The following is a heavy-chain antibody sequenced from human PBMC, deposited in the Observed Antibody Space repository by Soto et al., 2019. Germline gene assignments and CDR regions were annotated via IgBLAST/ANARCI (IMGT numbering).Heavy chain of an antibody. CDR2: IYYSGST. V-gene: IGHV4-31*03. CDR3: AIVAGDYGDVLFDY. D-gene: IGHD4-17*01. CDR1: GGSISSGGYY. J-gene: IGHJ4*02. Sequence: HVQLQESGPGLVKPSQTLSLTCTVSGGSISSGGYYWSWIRQHPGKRLEWIGYIYYSGSTYYNPSLKSRVNISGDTSKNHSSLKLSSVTAEDTAVYYCAIVAGDYGDVLFDYWCQGTLVTVSS.